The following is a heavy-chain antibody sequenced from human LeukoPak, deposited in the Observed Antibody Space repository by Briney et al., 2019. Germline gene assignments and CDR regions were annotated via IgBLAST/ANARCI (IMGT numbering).Heavy chain of an antibody. CDR2: ISSSSSTI. CDR3: AKDPNNQLLSIYDY. V-gene: IGHV3-48*01. D-gene: IGHD2-2*01. Sequence: GSLRLSCAASGFTFSSYSMNWVRQAPGKGLEWVSYISSSSSTIYYADSVKGRFTISRDNAKNSLYLQMNSLRAEDTAVYYCAKDPNNQLLSIYDYWGQGTLVTVSS. CDR1: GFTFSSYS. J-gene: IGHJ4*02.